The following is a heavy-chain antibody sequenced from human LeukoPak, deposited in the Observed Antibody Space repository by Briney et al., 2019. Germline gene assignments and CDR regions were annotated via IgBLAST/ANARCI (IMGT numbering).Heavy chain of an antibody. Sequence: PSETLSLTCTVSGYSISRGYYWGWIRQPPGKGLKWIGTILRSVTTYYNPSLRSRVTISIDSSKTHFSLKLTSVTAADPAVVYCARAEGEIYYRSGTNNWFDPWGQGTLVTVSS. CDR2: ILRSVTT. CDR3: ARAEGEIYYRSGTNNWFDP. CDR1: GYSISRGYY. J-gene: IGHJ5*02. V-gene: IGHV4-38-2*02. D-gene: IGHD3-10*01.